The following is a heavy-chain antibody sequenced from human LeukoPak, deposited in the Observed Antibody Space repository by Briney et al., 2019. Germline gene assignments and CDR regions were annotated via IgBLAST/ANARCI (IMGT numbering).Heavy chain of an antibody. V-gene: IGHV3-21*01. CDR1: GFTFSSYS. CDR2: ISSSSSYI. D-gene: IGHD3-3*01. CDR3: ARDITIFGVVIIDY. Sequence: GGSLRLSCAASGFTFSSYSMNWVRQAPGKGLEWVSSISSSSSYIYYADSVKGRFTISRDNAKNSLYLQMNSLRAEDTAVYYCARDITIFGVVIIDYWGQGTLVTVSS. J-gene: IGHJ4*02.